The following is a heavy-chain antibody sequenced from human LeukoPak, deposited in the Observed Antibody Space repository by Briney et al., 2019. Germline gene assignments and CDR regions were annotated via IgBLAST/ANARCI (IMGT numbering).Heavy chain of an antibody. Sequence: WASVEVSCKASGYTFSNYGFSWVRQAPGQGLEWMGWISAYNGNTNYAQKLQGRVTMTTDTSTTTAYMELRSLISADTAVYYCARTGWLQPDPFDSWGQGTLVTVSS. CDR2: ISAYNGNT. D-gene: IGHD5-24*01. V-gene: IGHV1-18*01. CDR1: GYTFSNYG. J-gene: IGHJ4*02. CDR3: ARTGWLQPDPFDS.